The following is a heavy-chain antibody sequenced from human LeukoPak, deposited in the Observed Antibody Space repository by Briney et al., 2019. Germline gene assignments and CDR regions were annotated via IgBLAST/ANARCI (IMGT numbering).Heavy chain of an antibody. D-gene: IGHD6-13*01. CDR2: IYSGGST. J-gene: IGHJ4*02. Sequence: PGGSLRLSCAASGFTVSSNYMSWVRQAPGKGLEWVSVIYSGGSTYYADSVKGRFTISRDNSKNTLYLQMNGLRAEDTAVYYCAKAMSSSWYGGDYWGQGTLVTVSS. V-gene: IGHV3-53*01. CDR3: AKAMSSSWYGGDY. CDR1: GFTVSSNY.